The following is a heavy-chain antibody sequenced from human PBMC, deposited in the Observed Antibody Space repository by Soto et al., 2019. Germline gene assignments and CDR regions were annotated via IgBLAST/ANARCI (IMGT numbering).Heavy chain of an antibody. V-gene: IGHV3-21*01. J-gene: IGHJ4*02. CDR1: GFTFTRYS. CDR3: ARESEDLTSNFDY. CDR2: ISSTTNYI. Sequence: GGSLRLSCAASGFTFTRYSMNWVRQAPGKGLEWVSSISSTTNYIYYADSMRGRFTVSRDNAKNSVYLEMNSLSAEDTALYYCARESEDLTSNFDYWGQGTLVTVSS.